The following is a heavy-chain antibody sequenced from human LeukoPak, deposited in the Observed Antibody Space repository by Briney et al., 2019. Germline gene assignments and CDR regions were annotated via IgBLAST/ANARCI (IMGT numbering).Heavy chain of an antibody. CDR1: GFTFSSYS. J-gene: IGHJ4*02. D-gene: IGHD3-3*01. CDR3: ARGYDFWSGYTYYFDY. V-gene: IGHV3-48*01. CDR2: ISSSSSTI. Sequence: QPGGSLRLSCAASGFTFSSYSLNWVRQAPRKGLGWVSYISSSSSTIYYAHSVKGRFTISRDNAKKSLYLQMNSLRVEDTAVYYCARGYDFWSGYTYYFDYWGQGTLVTVSS.